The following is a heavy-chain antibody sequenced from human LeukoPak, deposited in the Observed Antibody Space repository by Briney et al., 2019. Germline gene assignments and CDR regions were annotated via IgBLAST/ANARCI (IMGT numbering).Heavy chain of an antibody. CDR2: ISYDGSNK. Sequence: PGGSLRLSCAASGFTFSSYAMHWVRQAPGKGLEWVAVISYDGSNKYYADSVKGRFTISRDNSKNTLYLQMNSLRAEDTAVYYCARVPVGRSTYLYDYWGQGTLVTVSS. CDR1: GFTFSSYA. V-gene: IGHV3-30-3*01. J-gene: IGHJ4*02. D-gene: IGHD2/OR15-2a*01. CDR3: ARVPVGRSTYLYDY.